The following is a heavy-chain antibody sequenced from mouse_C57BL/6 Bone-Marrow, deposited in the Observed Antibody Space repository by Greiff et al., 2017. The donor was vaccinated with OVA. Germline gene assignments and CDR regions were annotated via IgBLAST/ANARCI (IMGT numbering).Heavy chain of an antibody. CDR1: GYTFTDYY. CDR2: INPNNGGT. Sequence: EVQLQQSGPELVKPGASVKISCKASGYTFTDYYMNWVKQSHGKSLEWIGDINPNNGGTSYNQKFKGKATLTVDKSSSTAYMELRSLTSEDSAVYCCTRRNAIDYWGQGTSVTVSS. CDR3: TRRNAIDY. V-gene: IGHV1-26*01. J-gene: IGHJ4*01.